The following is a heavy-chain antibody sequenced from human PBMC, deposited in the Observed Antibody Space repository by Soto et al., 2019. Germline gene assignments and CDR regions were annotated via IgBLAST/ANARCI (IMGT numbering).Heavy chain of an antibody. Sequence: GGSLRLSCAASGVTVSSKYMTWVRQAPGKGLEWVSLIQSGGTTYYADSVKGRFTISRDTSENTLHLQMNSLRAEDTAVYYCAKGDVLRFLEWLDYYYYGMDVWGQGTTVTVSS. CDR3: AKGDVLRFLEWLDYYYYGMDV. J-gene: IGHJ6*02. V-gene: IGHV3-66*01. CDR2: IQSGGTT. D-gene: IGHD3-3*01. CDR1: GVTVSSKY.